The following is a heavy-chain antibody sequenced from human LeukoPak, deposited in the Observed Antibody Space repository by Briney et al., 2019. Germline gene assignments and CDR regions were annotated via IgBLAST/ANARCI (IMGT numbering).Heavy chain of an antibody. CDR1: GGSISSSSYY. J-gene: IGHJ5*02. CDR2: IYYSGST. Sequence: SETLSLTCTVSGGSISSSSYYWGWIRQPPGKGLEWIGSIYYSGSTYYNPSLKSRIIISVDTSKNQFSLQLNSVTPEDTAVYYCAGAFYCSGGSCYSNWFDPWGQGTLVTVSS. CDR3: AGAFYCSGGSCYSNWFDP. D-gene: IGHD2-15*01. V-gene: IGHV4-39*07.